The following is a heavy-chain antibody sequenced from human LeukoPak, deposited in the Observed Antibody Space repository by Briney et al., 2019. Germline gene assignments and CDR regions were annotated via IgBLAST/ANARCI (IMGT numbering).Heavy chain of an antibody. D-gene: IGHD3-22*01. CDR3: ARDRYYYDSSGYYLTFPDY. J-gene: IGHJ4*02. Sequence: PGGSLSLSCAASGFTFSSYAMHWVRQAPGKGLEWVAVISYDGSNKYYADSVKGRFIISRDNSKNTLYLQMNSLRAEDTAVYYCARDRYYYDSSGYYLTFPDYWGQGTLVTVSS. CDR1: GFTFSSYA. V-gene: IGHV3-30*04. CDR2: ISYDGSNK.